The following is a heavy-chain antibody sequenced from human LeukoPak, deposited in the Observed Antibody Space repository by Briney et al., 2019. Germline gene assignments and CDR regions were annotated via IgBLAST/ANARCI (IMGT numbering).Heavy chain of an antibody. CDR2: MKRDESAK. V-gene: IGHV3-7*01. J-gene: IGHJ4*01. D-gene: IGHD1-26*01. Sequence: GGSLRLSCVASGFTFSSYWMAWVRQAPGKGLEWVANMKRDESAKHYADSVKGRFSISRDNSKNSVYLQMDSLRAEDTALYYCARDNVGALDYWGHGTLVTVSS. CDR3: ARDNVGALDY. CDR1: GFTFSSYW.